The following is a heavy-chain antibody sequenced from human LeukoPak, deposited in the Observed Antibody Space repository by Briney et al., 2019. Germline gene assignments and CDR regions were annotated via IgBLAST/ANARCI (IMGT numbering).Heavy chain of an antibody. V-gene: IGHV3-48*01. CDR3: ARTLLYCSGGSCYPTRFDS. CDR1: GFIFTTYS. D-gene: IGHD2-15*01. J-gene: IGHJ4*02. Sequence: QPGGPLRLSCAASGFIFTTYSMSWVRQAPGKGLEWVSHIPSSGSSIYYADSVKGRFTISRDNAKSSLYLQMNSLRAEDTAVYYCARTLLYCSGGSCYPTRFDSWGQGTLVTVSS. CDR2: IPSSGSSI.